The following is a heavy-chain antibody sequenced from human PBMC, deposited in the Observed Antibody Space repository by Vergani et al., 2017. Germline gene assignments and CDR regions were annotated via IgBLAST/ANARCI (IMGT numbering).Heavy chain of an antibody. CDR3: ARSPNAGFDY. J-gene: IGHJ4*02. V-gene: IGHV3-21*01. Sequence: EVQLEESGGGLVKPGGSLRLSCAVSGFTFSSYTMDWVRQAPGKAPEWVASISGGGFDLYYADSVKGRFTISRDNAKNSLYLQMNSLRAEDTALYYCARSPNAGFDYWGQGSLVTVSS. CDR1: GFTFSSYT. CDR2: ISGGGFDL.